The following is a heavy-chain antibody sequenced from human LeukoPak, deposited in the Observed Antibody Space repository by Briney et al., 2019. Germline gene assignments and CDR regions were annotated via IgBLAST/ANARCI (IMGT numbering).Heavy chain of an antibody. CDR1: GFTFGDYA. CDR3: TGLEYFDASGLGY. Sequence: PGRSLRLSCTASGFTFGDYAMSWVRQAPGKGLECVGFIRSKAYGGTTEYAASVKGRFTISRDDSKSIAYLQMNSLKTEDTAVHYCTGLEYFDASGLGYWGQGTLVTVSS. J-gene: IGHJ4*02. CDR2: IRSKAYGGTT. V-gene: IGHV3-49*04. D-gene: IGHD3-22*01.